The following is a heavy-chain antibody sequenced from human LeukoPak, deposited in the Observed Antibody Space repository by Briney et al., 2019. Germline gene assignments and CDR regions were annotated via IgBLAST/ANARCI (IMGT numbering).Heavy chain of an antibody. CDR3: ARQNYYDSSGPFDY. CDR2: IYYSGST. J-gene: IGHJ4*02. D-gene: IGHD3-22*01. Sequence: PSETLSLTCTVSGGSISSSSYYWGWIRQPPGKGLEWIGTIYYSGSTYYNPSLKSRITISVDTSKNQFSLKLSSVTAADTAVYYCARQNYYDSSGPFDYWGQGTLVTVSS. CDR1: GGSISSSSYY. V-gene: IGHV4-39*01.